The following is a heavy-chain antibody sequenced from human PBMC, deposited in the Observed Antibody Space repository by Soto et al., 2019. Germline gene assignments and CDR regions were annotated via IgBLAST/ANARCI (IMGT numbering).Heavy chain of an antibody. V-gene: IGHV4-31*03. CDR3: ARGRMTTGTDWFDP. D-gene: IGHD4-4*01. CDR2: IYYSGST. CDR1: GGSISSGGYY. J-gene: IGHJ5*02. Sequence: QVQLQESGPGLVKPSQTLSLTCTVSGGSISSGGYYWSWIRQHPGKGLEWIGYIYYSGSTYYNPSLKSRVTLSGDTSKNQFSLKLSSVTAADTAVYYCARGRMTTGTDWFDPWGQGTLVTVSS.